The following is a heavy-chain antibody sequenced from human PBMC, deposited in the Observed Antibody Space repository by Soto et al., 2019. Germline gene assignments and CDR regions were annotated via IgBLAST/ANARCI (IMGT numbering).Heavy chain of an antibody. Sequence: QVQLVQSGAEVKKPGASVKVSCKASGYTFTSYGISWVRQAPGQGLEWMGWISAYNGNTNYAQKLHGRFTMTRNTTTSTAYMQLRSLRSVDSFVYYCSRNAIIGLNDYWGQGTLGTVSS. V-gene: IGHV1-18*01. CDR1: GYTFTSYG. J-gene: IGHJ4*02. CDR2: ISAYNGNT. CDR3: SRNAIIGLNDY.